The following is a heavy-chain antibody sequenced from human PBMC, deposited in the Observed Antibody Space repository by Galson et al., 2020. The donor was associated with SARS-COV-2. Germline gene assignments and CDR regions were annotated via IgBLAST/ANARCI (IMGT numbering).Heavy chain of an antibody. D-gene: IGHD6-13*01. CDR1: GFTFSSYS. CDR2: ISSSSSYI. V-gene: IGHV3-21*01. J-gene: IGHJ4*02. Sequence: PGGSLRLSCAASGFTFSSYSMNWVRQAPGKGLEWVSSISSSSSYIYYADSVKGRFTISRDNAKNSLYLQMNSLRAEDTAVYYCARGDSSSWSFDYWGQGTLVTVSS. CDR3: ARGDSSSWSFDY.